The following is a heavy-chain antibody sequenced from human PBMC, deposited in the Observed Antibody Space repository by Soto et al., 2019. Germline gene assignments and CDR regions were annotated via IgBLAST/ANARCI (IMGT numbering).Heavy chain of an antibody. CDR2: INSDGSST. J-gene: IGHJ6*02. D-gene: IGHD2-2*01. CDR1: GFTFSSYW. V-gene: IGHV3-74*01. CDR3: ARDSRSRGGAYYGMDV. Sequence: GGSLRLSCAASGFTFSSYWMHWVRQAPGKGLVWVSRINSDGSSTSYADSVKGRFTISRDNAKNTLYLQMNSLRAEDTAVYYCARDSRSRGGAYYGMDVWGQGTTVTVSS.